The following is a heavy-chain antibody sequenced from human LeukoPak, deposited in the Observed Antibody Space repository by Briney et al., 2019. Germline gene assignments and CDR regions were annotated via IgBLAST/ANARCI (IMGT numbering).Heavy chain of an antibody. CDR1: GGTFSSYA. CDR2: IIPILGIA. V-gene: IGHV1-69*04. Sequence: ASVKLSCKASGGTFSSYAISWMRQAPGPGLEWMGRIIPILGIANYAQKFQGRVTITADKSTSTAYMELSSLRSEDTAVYYCARGLGLAAPRAFDIWGQGTMVTVSS. D-gene: IGHD3-16*01. J-gene: IGHJ3*02. CDR3: ARGLGLAAPRAFDI.